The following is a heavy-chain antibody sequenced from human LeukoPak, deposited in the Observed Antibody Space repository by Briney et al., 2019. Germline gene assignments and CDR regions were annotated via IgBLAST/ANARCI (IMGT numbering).Heavy chain of an antibody. V-gene: IGHV3-23*01. J-gene: IGHJ3*02. D-gene: IGHD3-22*01. Sequence: PGGSLRLSCAASGFTFSSYAMSWVRQAPGKGLEWLSSISGSGGGTYYADSVKGRFTISRDNSKNTLYLQMNSLRAEDTAVYYCAKAPSSYSGYSPWGAFDIWGQGTMVTVSS. CDR3: AKAPSSYSGYSPWGAFDI. CDR2: ISGSGGGT. CDR1: GFTFSSYA.